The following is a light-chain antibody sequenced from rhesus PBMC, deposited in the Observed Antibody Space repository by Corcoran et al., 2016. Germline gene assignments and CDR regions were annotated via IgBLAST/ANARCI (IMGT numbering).Light chain of an antibody. V-gene: IGKV1S17*01. Sequence: DIQMTQSPSSLSASVGDRVTITCRASQGITNDLAWYQQKPGESPNLLIYEASSLQSGTPSRFSGSGSWTDFTHTSSTLQSEDCATYYCLHYYSSPYSFGQGTKVEIK. CDR3: LHYYSSPYS. J-gene: IGKJ2*01. CDR2: EAS. CDR1: QGITND.